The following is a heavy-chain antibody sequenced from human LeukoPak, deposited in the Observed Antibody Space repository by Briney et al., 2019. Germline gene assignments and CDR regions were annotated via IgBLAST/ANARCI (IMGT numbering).Heavy chain of an antibody. CDR3: ARVSDYYDSSGYYYYPFDY. CDR2: IYYSGST. J-gene: IGHJ4*02. Sequence: PSETLSLTCTVSGGSISSYYWSWIRQPPGKGLEWIGYIYYSGSTNYNPSLKSRVIISVDTSKNQFSLKLSSVTAADTAVYYCARVSDYYDSSGYYYYPFDYWGQGTLVTVSS. D-gene: IGHD3-22*01. V-gene: IGHV4-59*01. CDR1: GGSISSYY.